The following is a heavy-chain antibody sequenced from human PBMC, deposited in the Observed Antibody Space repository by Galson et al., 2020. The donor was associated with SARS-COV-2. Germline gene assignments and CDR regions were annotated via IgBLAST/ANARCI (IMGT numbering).Heavy chain of an antibody. Sequence: ASVQVSCKASGYTFTNYGFSWVRQAPAQGREWLGWISPYNGDTNYAQRFQGRLFMTTDTSTSTVSMELRSVSIDDTAAYYCVRDFDRELLDFWCQGTLVTVSS. CDR1: GYTFTNYG. D-gene: IGHD1-7*01. V-gene: IGHV1-18*04. CDR2: ISPYNGDT. J-gene: IGHJ4*02. CDR3: VRDFDRELLDF.